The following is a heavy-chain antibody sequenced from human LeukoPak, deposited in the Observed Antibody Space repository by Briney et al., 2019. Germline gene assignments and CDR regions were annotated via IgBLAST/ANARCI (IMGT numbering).Heavy chain of an antibody. CDR2: INHSGST. CDR3: ARDGNGDAFDI. V-gene: IGHV4-4*02. Sequence: PSGTLSLTCGVSGGSISTTNWWSWVRQPPGKGLEWIGEINHSGSTNYNPSLKSRVTLSVDTSKNQSSLRLSSVTAADTAVYYCARDGNGDAFDIWGQGTMVTVSS. D-gene: IGHD1-1*01. CDR1: GGSISTTNW. J-gene: IGHJ3*02.